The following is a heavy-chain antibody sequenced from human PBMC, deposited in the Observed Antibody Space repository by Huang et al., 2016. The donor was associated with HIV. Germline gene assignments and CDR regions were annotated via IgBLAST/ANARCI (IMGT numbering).Heavy chain of an antibody. V-gene: IGHV3-74*01. CDR3: VRDPRIQSWLNYFDY. Sequence: EVQLVESGGGLVQPGGSLRLSCAASGFTFSSYWMHWVRQAPGKGWVWVSRINSEGGSSGYADSVKGRFTISRDNAKNTLYLQMNSLRAEDTAVYYCVRDPRIQSWLNYFDYWGQGTLVSVSS. J-gene: IGHJ4*02. CDR2: INSEGGSS. D-gene: IGHD3-22*01. CDR1: GFTFSSYW.